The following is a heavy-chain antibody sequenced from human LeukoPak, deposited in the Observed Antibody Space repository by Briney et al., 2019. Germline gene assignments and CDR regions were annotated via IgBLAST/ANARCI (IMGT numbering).Heavy chain of an antibody. CDR2: ISGDDGST. D-gene: IGHD3-22*01. J-gene: IGHJ4*02. Sequence: GGSLRLSCAASGFTFDDYAMHWVRQAPGKGLEWVSLISGDDGSTYYADSVKGRFTISRDNSKNSLYLQMNSLRTEDTALYYCAKEHYYDSSGSDFDYWGQGTLVTVSS. CDR1: GFTFDDYA. V-gene: IGHV3-43*02. CDR3: AKEHYYDSSGSDFDY.